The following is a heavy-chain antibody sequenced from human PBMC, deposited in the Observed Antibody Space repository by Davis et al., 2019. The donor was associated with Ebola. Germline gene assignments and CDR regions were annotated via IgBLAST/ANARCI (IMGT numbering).Heavy chain of an antibody. CDR3: ARDSTVTTLGYYYGMDV. Sequence: ASVKVSCKASGYTFTSYAMHWVRQAPGQRLEWMGWINAGNGNTKYSQKFQGRVTITRDTSASTAYMELSSLRSEDTAVYYCARDSTVTTLGYYYGMDVWGQGTTVTVSS. CDR1: GYTFTSYA. D-gene: IGHD4-11*01. J-gene: IGHJ6*02. V-gene: IGHV1-3*01. CDR2: INAGNGNT.